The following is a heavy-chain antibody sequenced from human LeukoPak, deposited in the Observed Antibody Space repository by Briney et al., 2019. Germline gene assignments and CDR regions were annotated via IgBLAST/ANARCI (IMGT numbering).Heavy chain of an antibody. V-gene: IGHV1-69*04. J-gene: IGHJ4*02. CDR2: IIPMLDIT. D-gene: IGHD5-18*01. CDR3: ARDSSTVDTAMVGGYYFDY. CDR1: GGTFSNYA. Sequence: SVKVSCKASGGTFSNYAISWVRQAPGQGLEWMGRIIPMLDITNYAQKFQGRVSITADKSTSTAYMELSSLRSDDMAVYYCARDSSTVDTAMVGGYYFDYWGQGTLVTVSS.